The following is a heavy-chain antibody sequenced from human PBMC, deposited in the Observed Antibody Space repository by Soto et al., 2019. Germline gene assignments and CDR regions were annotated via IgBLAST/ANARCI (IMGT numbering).Heavy chain of an antibody. Sequence: SETLSLTCTVSGGSISSYYWSWIRQPPGKGLEWIGYIYYSGSTNYNPSLKSRVTISVDTSKNQFSLKLSSVTAADTAVYYCARVLRSWALNYYDYWGQGTLVTVSS. CDR2: IYYSGST. CDR3: ARVLRSWALNYYDY. V-gene: IGHV4-59*01. D-gene: IGHD6-13*01. J-gene: IGHJ4*02. CDR1: GGSISSYY.